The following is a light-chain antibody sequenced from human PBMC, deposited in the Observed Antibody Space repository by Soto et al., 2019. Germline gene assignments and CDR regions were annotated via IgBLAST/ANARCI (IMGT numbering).Light chain of an antibody. Sequence: QSALTQPASVSGSPGQSITISCTGTSSDVGGYNYVSWYQQHPGKAPKLMIYDVSNRPSGVSNRFSGSKSGNTASLTISGLQAEDDAAYYCSSYTSSSLYVFGTGTKLTVL. J-gene: IGLJ1*01. CDR3: SSYTSSSLYV. CDR1: SSDVGGYNY. V-gene: IGLV2-14*01. CDR2: DVS.